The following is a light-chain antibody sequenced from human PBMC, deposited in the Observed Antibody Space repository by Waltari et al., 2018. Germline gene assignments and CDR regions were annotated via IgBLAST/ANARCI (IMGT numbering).Light chain of an antibody. CDR1: KLAARY. V-gene: IGLV3-1*01. CDR3: QAWDRNTYVV. J-gene: IGLJ2*01. CDR2: QDS. Sequence: SYELTQSPSVSVSPGQTASISCPGDKLAARYVCWYQQKPGQSPVLVLHQDSKRPSGIPERFSGFNSGNTATLTISETQAMDEADYYCQAWDRNTYVVFGGGTKLTVL.